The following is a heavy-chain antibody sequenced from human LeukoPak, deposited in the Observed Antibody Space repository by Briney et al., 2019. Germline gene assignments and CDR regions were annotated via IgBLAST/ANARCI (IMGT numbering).Heavy chain of an antibody. V-gene: IGHV1-69*01. CDR2: IIPIFGTA. CDR3: AKERVVVAATLFGLEENAFDI. CDR1: GGTFSSYA. J-gene: IGHJ3*02. Sequence: ASVKVSCKASGGTFSSYAISWVRQAPGQGLEWMGGIIPIFGTANYAQKFQGRVTITADESTSTAYMELSSLRSEDTAVYYCAKERVVVAATLFGLEENAFDIWGQGTMVTVSS. D-gene: IGHD2-15*01.